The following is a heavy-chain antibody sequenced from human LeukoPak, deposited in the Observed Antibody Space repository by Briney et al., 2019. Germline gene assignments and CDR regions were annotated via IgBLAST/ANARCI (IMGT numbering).Heavy chain of an antibody. CDR3: AKAGDNYDILTGDSDS. V-gene: IGHV3-11*01. CDR1: GFTFSDYY. CDR2: ISSSGSTI. D-gene: IGHD3-9*01. J-gene: IGHJ4*02. Sequence: GGSLVLSCAASGFTFSDYYMSWIRPAPGKGLEWVSYISSSGSTIYYADSVKGRFTISRDNAKNTLYLQLNSLRAEDTAVYFCAKAGDNYDILTGDSDSWGQGALVTVSS.